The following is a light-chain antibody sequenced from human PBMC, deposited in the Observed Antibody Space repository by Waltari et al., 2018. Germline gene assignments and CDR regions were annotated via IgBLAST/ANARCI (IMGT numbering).Light chain of an antibody. CDR3: SSYTSSSTWV. CDR2: DVS. CDR1: SSDVGGYNY. J-gene: IGLJ3*02. V-gene: IGLV2-14*01. Sequence: QSALTQPASVSGSPGQSITISCTGTSSDVGGYNYVSWYQQHPGKAPKLISYDVSKRPSGFSNRFAGSKSGNTAALTISGLQAEDEADYYCSSYTSSSTWVFGGGTKLTVL.